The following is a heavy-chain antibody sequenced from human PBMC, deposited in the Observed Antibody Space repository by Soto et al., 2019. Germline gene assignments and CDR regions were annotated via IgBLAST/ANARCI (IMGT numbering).Heavy chain of an antibody. V-gene: IGHV3-21*01. J-gene: IGHJ6*02. CDR2: ISSSSSYI. D-gene: IGHD6-19*01. CDR3: AREEYSYSSGWYRVDV. Sequence: EVQLVESGGGLVKPGGSLRLSCAASGFTFSSYSMNWVRQAPGKGLEWVSSISSSSSYIYYADSVKGRFTISRDNAKNSLYLQMNSLRAEDTAVYYCAREEYSYSSGWYRVDVWGQGTTVTVSS. CDR1: GFTFSSYS.